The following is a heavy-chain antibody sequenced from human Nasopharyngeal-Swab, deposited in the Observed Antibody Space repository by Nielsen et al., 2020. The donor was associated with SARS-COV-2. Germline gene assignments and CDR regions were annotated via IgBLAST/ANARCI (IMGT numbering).Heavy chain of an antibody. CDR2: ISYDGSNK. D-gene: IGHD3-3*01. J-gene: IGHJ3*02. Sequence: VRQAPGKGLEWVAVISYDGSNKYYADSVKGRFTISRDNSKNTLYLQMNSLRAEDTAVYYCASSYYDFWSGYYYHGAFDIWGQGTMITVSS. CDR3: ASSYYDFWSGYYYHGAFDI. V-gene: IGHV3-30*04.